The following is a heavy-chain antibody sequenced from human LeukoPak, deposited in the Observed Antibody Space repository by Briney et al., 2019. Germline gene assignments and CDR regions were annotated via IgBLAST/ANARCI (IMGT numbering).Heavy chain of an antibody. CDR2: IIPIFGTA. CDR3: ATKGSYSNYTIDYYYYYYMDV. CDR1: GGTFSSYA. D-gene: IGHD4-11*01. V-gene: IGHV1-69*13. Sequence: SVKVSCKASGGTFSSYAISWVRQAPGQGLEWMGGIIPIFGTANYAQKFQGRVTITADESTSTAYMELSSLRSEDTAVYYCATKGSYSNYTIDYYYYYYMDVWGKGTTLTVSS. J-gene: IGHJ6*03.